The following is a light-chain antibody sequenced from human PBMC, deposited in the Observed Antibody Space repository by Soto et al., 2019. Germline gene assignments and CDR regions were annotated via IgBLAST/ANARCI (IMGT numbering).Light chain of an antibody. Sequence: QAVVTQEPSLTVSPGGTVTLTCASGTGAVTSGDYPNWFQQKPGQARRALIYGTSNKHSWTPARFSGSLLGGKAALTLSGVHPEDEAEYYCLLYYGGAQLVFGGGTKLTVL. CDR3: LLYYGGAQLV. J-gene: IGLJ2*01. CDR1: TGAVTSGDY. V-gene: IGLV7-43*01. CDR2: GTS.